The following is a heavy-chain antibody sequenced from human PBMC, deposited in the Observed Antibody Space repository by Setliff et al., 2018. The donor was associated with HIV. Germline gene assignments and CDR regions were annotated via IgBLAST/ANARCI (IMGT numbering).Heavy chain of an antibody. CDR3: ARAITFHDAFDI. Sequence: SETLSLTCTVSGGSISSYYWSWIRQPPGKGLEWIGYIYNSGRTNYNPSLKSRVTISVDTSKKQFSLKLSPVTAADTAVYYCARAITFHDAFDIWGQGTMVTVSS. CDR2: IYNSGRT. J-gene: IGHJ3*02. V-gene: IGHV4-59*08. CDR1: GGSISSYY. D-gene: IGHD1-20*01.